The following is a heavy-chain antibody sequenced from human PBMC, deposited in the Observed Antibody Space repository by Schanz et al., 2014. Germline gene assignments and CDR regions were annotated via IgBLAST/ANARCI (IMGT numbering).Heavy chain of an antibody. CDR3: ARGGPAYYFDD. J-gene: IGHJ4*02. CDR1: GFGFSSYS. CDR2: IKSDGSST. Sequence: EVQLVESGGGLVQPGGSLRLSCAASGFGFSSYSMNWVRQAPGKGLVWVSRIKSDGSSTSYADSVKGRFTISRDNSKNTVYIQMNSLRAEDTAVYYCARGGPAYYFDDWGQGTLVTVSS. V-gene: IGHV3-74*02.